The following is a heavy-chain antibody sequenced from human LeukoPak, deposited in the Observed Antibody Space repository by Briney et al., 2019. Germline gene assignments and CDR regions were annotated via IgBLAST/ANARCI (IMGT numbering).Heavy chain of an antibody. V-gene: IGHV4-39*07. D-gene: IGHD6-19*01. CDR1: GDSISSSSYY. Sequence: SETLSLTCTVSGDSISSSSYYWGWIRQPPGKGLEWIGEINHSGSTNYNPSLKSRVTISVDTSKNQFSLKLSSVTAADTAVYYCARGRVAVRHYFDYWGQGTLVTVSS. CDR2: INHSGST. CDR3: ARGRVAVRHYFDY. J-gene: IGHJ4*02.